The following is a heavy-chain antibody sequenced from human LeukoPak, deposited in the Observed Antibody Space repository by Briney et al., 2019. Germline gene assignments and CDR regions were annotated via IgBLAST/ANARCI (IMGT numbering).Heavy chain of an antibody. J-gene: IGHJ3*02. Sequence: GGSLRLSCAASGFTFSSYSMNWVRQAPGKGLEWVSSISSSSSYIYYADSVKGRFTISRDNAKNSLYLQMNSLRAEDTAVYYCARGDILLRSAFDIWGQGTMVTVSS. CDR2: ISSSSSYI. V-gene: IGHV3-21*01. CDR1: GFTFSSYS. D-gene: IGHD3-9*01. CDR3: ARGDILLRSAFDI.